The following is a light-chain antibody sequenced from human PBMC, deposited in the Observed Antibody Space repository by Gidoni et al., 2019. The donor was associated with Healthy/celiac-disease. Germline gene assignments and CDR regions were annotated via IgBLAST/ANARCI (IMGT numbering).Light chain of an antibody. V-gene: IGKV1-5*03. CDR1: QSISRW. CDR3: QQYNSYPRT. J-gene: IGKJ4*01. Sequence: DIQMTQSPSTLSASVGDRVTMTCRASQSISRWWAWYQQKPGKAPQLLIYKASILQRGALSRFSGTGSGTEFTLTISSLQPDDFAIYYCQQYNSYPRTFGGGTKVEIK. CDR2: KAS.